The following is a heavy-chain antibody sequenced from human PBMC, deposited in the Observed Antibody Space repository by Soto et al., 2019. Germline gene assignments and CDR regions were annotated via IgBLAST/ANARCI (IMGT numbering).Heavy chain of an antibody. CDR2: IYSGST. J-gene: IGHJ4*02. D-gene: IGHD6-13*01. V-gene: IGHV4-39*01. Sequence: PSETLSLTXTVSGGSISSSSSYWGWIRQPPGKGLEWIGTIYSGSTYYNPSLKSRVTISVDTSKNQFSLKLSSVAAADTAIYFCATTRGIAVGGSFDYWGQGTLVTVSS. CDR3: ATTRGIAVGGSFDY. CDR1: GGSISSSSSY.